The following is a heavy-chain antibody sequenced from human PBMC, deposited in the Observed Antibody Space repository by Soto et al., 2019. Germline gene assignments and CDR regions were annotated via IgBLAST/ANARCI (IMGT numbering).Heavy chain of an antibody. CDR1: GDSITSDKW. CDR2: IYHSGST. D-gene: IGHD3-10*01. Sequence: SETLSLTCAVSGDSITSDKWWSWIRQPPGKGLQWIGEIYHSGSTKYNPSLKSRVIISVDKSKNQFSLKLSSVTAADTAVYYCTRDAPLWFGELSQWGQGTLVTVSS. J-gene: IGHJ4*02. CDR3: TRDAPLWFGELSQ. V-gene: IGHV4-4*02.